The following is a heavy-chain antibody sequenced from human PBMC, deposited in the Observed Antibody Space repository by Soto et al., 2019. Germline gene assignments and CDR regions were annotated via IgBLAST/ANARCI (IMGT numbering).Heavy chain of an antibody. CDR3: ARSFYRSYAMDV. J-gene: IGHJ6*02. CDR2: INPNSGGT. D-gene: IGHD1-26*01. V-gene: IGHV1-2*04. Sequence: DSVKGSCKASGYTFTGYYMHWVRQAPGQGLEWMGWINPNSGGTNYAQKFQGWVTMTRDTSISTAYMELSRLRSDDTAVYYCARSFYRSYAMDVWGQGTTAPVSS. CDR1: GYTFTGYY.